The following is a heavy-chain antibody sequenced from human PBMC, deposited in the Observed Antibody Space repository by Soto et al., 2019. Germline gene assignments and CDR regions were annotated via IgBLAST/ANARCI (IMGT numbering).Heavy chain of an antibody. V-gene: IGHV1-2*04. D-gene: IGHD5-12*01. CDR2: INPNSGGT. CDR3: ARGGYSGYDSATGSWFDP. Sequence: ASVKVSCKASGYTFTGYYMHWVRQAPGQGLEWKGWINPNSGGTNYAQKFQGWVTMTRDTSISTAYMELSRLRSDNTAVYYCARGGYSGYDSATGSWFDPWGQGTLVTVSS. J-gene: IGHJ5*02. CDR1: GYTFTGYY.